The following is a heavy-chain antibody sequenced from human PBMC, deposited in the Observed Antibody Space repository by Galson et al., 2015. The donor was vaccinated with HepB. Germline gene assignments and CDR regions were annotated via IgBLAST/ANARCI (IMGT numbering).Heavy chain of an antibody. Sequence: LSLTCTVSGGSISSYYWSWIRQPPGKGLEWIGYIYYSGSTNYNPSLKSRVTISVDTSKNQFSLKLSSVTAADTAVYYCATLEMATIYNFGAFDIWGQGTMVTVSS. V-gene: IGHV4-59*08. CDR1: GGSISSYY. D-gene: IGHD5-24*01. CDR2: IYYSGST. CDR3: ATLEMATIYNFGAFDI. J-gene: IGHJ3*02.